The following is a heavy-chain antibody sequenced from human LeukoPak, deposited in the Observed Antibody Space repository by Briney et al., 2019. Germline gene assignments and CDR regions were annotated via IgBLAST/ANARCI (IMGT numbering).Heavy chain of an antibody. Sequence: GESLKISCKGSGYSFTSYWIGWVRQMPGKGLEWMGIIYPGDSDTRYSPSFQGQVTISADKSISTAYLQWSSLKASDTAMYYCARFLIVVVPAAKGYFDYWGQGTLVTVSS. D-gene: IGHD2-2*01. J-gene: IGHJ4*02. CDR3: ARFLIVVVPAAKGYFDY. CDR2: IYPGDSDT. CDR1: GYSFTSYW. V-gene: IGHV5-51*01.